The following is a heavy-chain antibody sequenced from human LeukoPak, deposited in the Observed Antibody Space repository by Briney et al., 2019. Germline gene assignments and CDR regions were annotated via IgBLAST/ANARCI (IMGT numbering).Heavy chain of an antibody. V-gene: IGHV5-51*01. D-gene: IGHD6-19*01. CDR2: IYPGDSDT. J-gene: IGHJ4*02. Sequence: GESLKISCKGSGYNFTSYWIGWVRQVPGKGLEWMGIIYPGDSDTRYSPSFQGQVAISADKSISTAYLQWSSLKASDTAMYYCARHYSSGWYYFDYWGQGTLVTVSS. CDR3: ARHYSSGWYYFDY. CDR1: GYNFTSYW.